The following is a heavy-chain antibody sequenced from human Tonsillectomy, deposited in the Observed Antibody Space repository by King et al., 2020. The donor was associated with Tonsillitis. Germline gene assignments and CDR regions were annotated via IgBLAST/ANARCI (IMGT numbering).Heavy chain of an antibody. J-gene: IGHJ5*02. D-gene: IGHD3-9*01. Sequence: LHLQESGPGLVKPSETLSLTCTVSGDSISSADYYWGWIRQPPGKGLEWIGSIYYSGSTYYSPSLKSRVTISVDTSKNQFSLKLSSATASDTAVYYCARGLGFFDWLLTSTWFDPWGQGTLVTVSS. CDR3: ARGLGFFDWLLTSTWFDP. V-gene: IGHV4-39*01. CDR1: GDSISSADYY. CDR2: IYYSGST.